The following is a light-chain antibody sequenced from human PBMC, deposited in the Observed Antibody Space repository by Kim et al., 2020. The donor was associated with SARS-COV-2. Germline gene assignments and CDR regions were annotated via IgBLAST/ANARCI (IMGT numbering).Light chain of an antibody. CDR1: KLGDKY. CDR3: QAWDSSIVV. V-gene: IGLV3-1*01. CDR2: QDR. Sequence: SYELTQPPSVSVSPGQTASITCSGDKLGDKYACWYQQKPGQSPVLVIYQDRKRPSGIPERFSGTNSGNTATLTISGTQAMDEADYYCQAWDSSIVVFGGGTQLTV. J-gene: IGLJ2*01.